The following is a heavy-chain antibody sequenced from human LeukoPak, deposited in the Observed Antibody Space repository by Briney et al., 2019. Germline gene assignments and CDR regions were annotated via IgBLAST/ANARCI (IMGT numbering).Heavy chain of an antibody. CDR1: GFIFTDYH. CDR3: ARVPYCSTASCYSA. D-gene: IGHD2-2*01. Sequence: ASVKVSCKASGFIFTDYHIHWVRQAPGQGLEWMGWINVNSGASTYAPKFQGRVTMTRDTSISTAYMEVSRLRSDDTAIYYCARVPYCSTASCYSAWGQGTLVTVAS. V-gene: IGHV1-2*02. J-gene: IGHJ5*02. CDR2: INVNSGAS.